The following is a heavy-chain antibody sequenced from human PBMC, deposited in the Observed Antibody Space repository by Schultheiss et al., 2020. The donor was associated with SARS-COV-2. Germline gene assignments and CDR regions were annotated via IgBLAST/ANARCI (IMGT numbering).Heavy chain of an antibody. CDR2: INPNSGGT. CDR3: AKGHLIAVASDFDY. CDR1: GYTFTGYY. Sequence: ASVKVSCKASGYTFTGYYMHWVRQAPGQGLEWMGWINPNSGGTNYAQKFQGRVTMTRDTSISTAYMELSRLRSDDTAVYYCAKGHLIAVASDFDYWGQGTLVTVSS. D-gene: IGHD6-19*01. J-gene: IGHJ4*02. V-gene: IGHV1-2*02.